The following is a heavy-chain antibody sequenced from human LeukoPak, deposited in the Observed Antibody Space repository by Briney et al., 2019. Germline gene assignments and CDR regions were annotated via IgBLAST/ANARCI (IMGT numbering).Heavy chain of an antibody. CDR2: IWYDGSNK. Sequence: PGRSLRLSCAASGFTFSSYGMHWVRQAPGKGLEWVAVIWYDGSNKYYADSVKGRFTISRDNSKNTLYLQMNSLRAEDTAVYYCAREITRTLRSRPAYYFDYWGQGTLVTVSS. V-gene: IGHV3-33*01. CDR3: AREITRTLRSRPAYYFDY. J-gene: IGHJ4*02. CDR1: GFTFSSYG. D-gene: IGHD1-14*01.